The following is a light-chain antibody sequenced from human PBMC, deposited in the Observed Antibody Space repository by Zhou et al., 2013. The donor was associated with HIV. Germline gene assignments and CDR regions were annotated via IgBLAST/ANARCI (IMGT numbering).Light chain of an antibody. CDR1: QGISSY. CDR2: AAS. Sequence: IQLTQSPSSLSASVGDRVTITCRASQGISSYLAWYQQKPGKAPKLLIYAASTLQSGVPSRFSGSGSGTDFTLTISSLQPEDFATYYCQQLNSYSLTFGEGPRWRSN. J-gene: IGKJ4*01. V-gene: IGKV1-9*01. CDR3: QQLNSYSLT.